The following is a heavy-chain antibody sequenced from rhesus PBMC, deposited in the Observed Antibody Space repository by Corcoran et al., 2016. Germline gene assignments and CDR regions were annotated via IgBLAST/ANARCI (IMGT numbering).Heavy chain of an antibody. J-gene: IGHJ4*01. CDR2: IVPLVGET. CDR1: GFTFGSYA. CDR3: ARSGSSYYFDY. Sequence: QVPLVQSGAEVKKPGASVKVSCKASGFTFGSYAISWVRQAPGHGLGWMGGIVPLVGETNYEQNFQGRCTITADTSTSTAYMELSSLRSEDTAVYYCARSGSSYYFDYWGQGVLVTVSS. D-gene: IGHD4-29*01. V-gene: IGHV1S10*01.